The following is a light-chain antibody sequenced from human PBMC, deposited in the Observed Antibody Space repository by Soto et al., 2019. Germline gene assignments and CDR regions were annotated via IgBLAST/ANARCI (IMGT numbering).Light chain of an antibody. V-gene: IGKV3-15*01. J-gene: IGKJ4*01. CDR3: QHYNNWLAT. CDR1: RTISNT. CDR2: AAS. Sequence: EVVMTQSPATLSVSPGDKVSLSCRANRTISNTLAWYQQKPGQAPRLLIYAASTRATGVSARFSGSGSGTEFTLTISSLQSEDFTIYYCQHYNNWLATFGGGTKVDIK.